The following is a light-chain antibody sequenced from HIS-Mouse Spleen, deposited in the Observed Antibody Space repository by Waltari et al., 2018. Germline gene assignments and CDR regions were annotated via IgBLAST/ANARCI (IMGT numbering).Light chain of an antibody. CDR2: EDS. J-gene: IGLJ2*01. V-gene: IGLV3-10*01. CDR1: ALPKKY. CDR3: YSTDSSGNHRV. Sequence: SYELTQPPSVSVSPGQTARLTCSGDALPKKYAYWYQQKSGQAPVLVIYEDSKRPSAIPERFSGSSSGTMATLTISGAQVEDEADYYCYSTDSSGNHRVFGGGTKLTVL.